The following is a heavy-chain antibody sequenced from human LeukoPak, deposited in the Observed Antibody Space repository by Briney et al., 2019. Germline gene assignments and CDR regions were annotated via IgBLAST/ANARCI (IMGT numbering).Heavy chain of an antibody. Sequence: SQTLSLTCTVSGGSISSGDYCWSWLRQPPGKGLEWIGYIYYSGSTYYNPSLKSRVTISVDTSKNQFSLKLSSVTAADTAVYYCARTYSYGFYYFDYWGQGTLVTVSS. D-gene: IGHD5-18*01. J-gene: IGHJ4*02. CDR1: GGSISSGDYC. CDR3: ARTYSYGFYYFDY. V-gene: IGHV4-30-4*01. CDR2: IYYSGST.